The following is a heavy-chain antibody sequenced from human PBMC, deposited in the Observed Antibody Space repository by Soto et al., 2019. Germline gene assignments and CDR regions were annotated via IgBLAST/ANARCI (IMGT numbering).Heavy chain of an antibody. Sequence: EVQLLESGGGLVQPGGSLRLSCAASGFTFSSYAMSWVRQAPGKGLEWVSAISGSGGSTYYADYVKGRFTISRDNSKNPLYLQMNSLRAEYTAVYYCAKFPWLYCRSTSCYGGFDYWGQGTLVTVSS. CDR1: GFTFSSYA. J-gene: IGHJ4*02. CDR3: AKFPWLYCRSTSCYGGFDY. V-gene: IGHV3-23*01. D-gene: IGHD2-2*01. CDR2: ISGSGGST.